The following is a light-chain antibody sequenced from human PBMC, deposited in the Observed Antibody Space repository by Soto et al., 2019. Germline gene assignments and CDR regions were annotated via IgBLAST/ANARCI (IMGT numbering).Light chain of an antibody. CDR3: SSYAKSGSVV. CDR2: DVS. CDR1: SSDVGAYDY. V-gene: IGLV2-14*01. Sequence: QSALTQPASVSGSRGQSIAISCTGTSSDVGAYDYVSWYQQHPGEAPKVKIYDVSHRPSGVSDRFSGSKSGNTASLTISGLQAEDEADYYCSSYAKSGSVVFGGGTKLTVL. J-gene: IGLJ2*01.